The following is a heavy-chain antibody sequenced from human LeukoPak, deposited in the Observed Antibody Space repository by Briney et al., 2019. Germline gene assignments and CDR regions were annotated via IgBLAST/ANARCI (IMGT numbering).Heavy chain of an antibody. CDR3: AKDAQRGFDYSNSLQN. J-gene: IGHJ1*01. V-gene: IGHV3-33*06. CDR1: GFTFSHYG. D-gene: IGHD4-11*01. Sequence: PGGSLRLSCAASGFTFSHYGMHWVRQTPGAGLEWVAVIWSDGSDKYYAKSVKGRFTISRDNSKNSLFLQMNSLRAEDTAVYYCAKDAQRGFDYSNSLQNGGQGILVTVSS. CDR2: IWSDGSDK.